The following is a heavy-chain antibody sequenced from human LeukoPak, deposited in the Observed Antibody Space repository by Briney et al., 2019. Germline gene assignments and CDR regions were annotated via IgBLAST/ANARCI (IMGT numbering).Heavy chain of an antibody. CDR3: ARESGDWGPFDY. D-gene: IGHD7-27*01. CDR1: GFNFSNYC. CDR2: ISSSSSYI. J-gene: IGHJ4*02. V-gene: IGHV3-21*01. Sequence: PGGSVTLSCAASGFNFSNYCIYWVRHAPGKGLEWVSSISSSSSYIYYADSVKGRFTISRDNAENSLYLQMNSLRVEDTAVYYCARESGDWGPFDYWGQGTLVTVSS.